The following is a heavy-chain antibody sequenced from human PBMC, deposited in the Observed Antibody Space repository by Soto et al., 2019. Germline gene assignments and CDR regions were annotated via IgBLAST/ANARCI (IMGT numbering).Heavy chain of an antibody. CDR3: ARWGTTGGLDV. Sequence: QVQLVESGGGVVQPGTSLRPSCVGSGFTFRSYVIHWVRQAPGKGLEWVALTSYDGSNNFYGDSVKGRFTISRHNSRNTVELQMDSLRFEDTALYYCARWGTTGGLDVWGQGTLVSVSS. V-gene: IGHV3-33*05. J-gene: IGHJ4*02. CDR2: TSYDGSNN. D-gene: IGHD3-16*01. CDR1: GFTFRSYV.